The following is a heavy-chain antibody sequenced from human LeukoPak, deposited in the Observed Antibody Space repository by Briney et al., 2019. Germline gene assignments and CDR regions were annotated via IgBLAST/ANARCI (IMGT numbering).Heavy chain of an antibody. V-gene: IGHV3-23*01. CDR3: ATDGLTGTTDGTLES. J-gene: IGHJ4*02. Sequence: PGGSLRLSCAASGFTFSSYAMSWVRQAPGKGLEWVSAISGSGGSTYYADSVKGRFTISRDNSKNTLYLQMNSLRPEDTAVYYCATDGLTGTTDGTLESWGQGTLVTVSS. CDR2: ISGSGGST. D-gene: IGHD1-20*01. CDR1: GFTFSSYA.